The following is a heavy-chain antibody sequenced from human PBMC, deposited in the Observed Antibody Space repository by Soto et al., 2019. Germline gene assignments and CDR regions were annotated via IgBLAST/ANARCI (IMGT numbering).Heavy chain of an antibody. CDR2: IGTAGDT. D-gene: IGHD2-2*01. CDR1: GFTFSSYD. Sequence: EVQLVESGGGLVQPGGSLRLSCAASGFTFSSYDMHWVRQATGKGLEWVSAIGTAGDTYYPGSVKGRFTISRENAKNSLYLQMNSLRAGDTAVYYCARGGEYCSSTSCHLNYWYYDLWGRGTLVTVSS. V-gene: IGHV3-13*01. CDR3: ARGGEYCSSTSCHLNYWYYDL. J-gene: IGHJ2*01.